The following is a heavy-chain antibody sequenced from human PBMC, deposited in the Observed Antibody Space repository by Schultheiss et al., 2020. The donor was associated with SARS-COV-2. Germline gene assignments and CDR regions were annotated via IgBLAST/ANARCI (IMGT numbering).Heavy chain of an antibody. CDR2: ISYDGSNK. V-gene: IGHV3-30*03. D-gene: IGHD6-19*01. J-gene: IGHJ6*02. CDR1: GFTFSSYG. CDR3: ARVAYSSGWYLGYYYGMDV. Sequence: GESLKISCAASGFTFSSYGMHWVRQAPGKGLEWVAVISYDGSNKYYADSVKGRFTISRDNSKNTLYLQMNSLRAEDTAVYYCARVAYSSGWYLGYYYGMDVWGQGTTVTVSS.